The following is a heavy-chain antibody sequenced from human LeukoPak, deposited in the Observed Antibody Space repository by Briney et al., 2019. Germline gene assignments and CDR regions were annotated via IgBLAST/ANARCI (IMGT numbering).Heavy chain of an antibody. Sequence: GGSLRLSCAASGFTFSSYEMNWVRQAPGKGLEWVSYISSSGSTIYYADSVKGRFTISRDNAKNSLYLQMNSLRAEDTAVYYCARAGQGSSGYGYYYYYYMDVWGKGTTVTISS. D-gene: IGHD3-22*01. CDR3: ARAGQGSSGYGYYYYYYMDV. J-gene: IGHJ6*03. V-gene: IGHV3-48*03. CDR1: GFTFSSYE. CDR2: ISSSGSTI.